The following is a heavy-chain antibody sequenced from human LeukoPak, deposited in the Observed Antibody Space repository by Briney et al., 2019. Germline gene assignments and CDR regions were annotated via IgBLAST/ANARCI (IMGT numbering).Heavy chain of an antibody. CDR3: ARDSYCSTTSCHLDY. J-gene: IGHJ4*02. V-gene: IGHV4-39*07. Sequence: SVTLSLTCTVSGGSISGSSYFWGWIRQSPAKGLEWIGSISYSGITHYNPSLKSRVTMSVDTSRNQVSLNLDSVTAADTAVYYCARDSYCSTTSCHLDYWGQGILATVSS. CDR2: ISYSGIT. CDR1: GGSISGSSYF. D-gene: IGHD2-2*01.